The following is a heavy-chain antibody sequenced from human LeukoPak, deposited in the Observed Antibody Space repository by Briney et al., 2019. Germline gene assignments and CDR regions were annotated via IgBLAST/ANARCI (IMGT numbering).Heavy chain of an antibody. J-gene: IGHJ3*01. V-gene: IGHV4-34*01. CDR2: INHSGTT. Sequence: SETLSLTCAVYTGSFSGYYWSWFRQSPGKGLEWIGEINHSGTTNYNPSLKSRVTMAVDTSKNQFSLKLSSVTAADTAMYYCARGGATVLAFDVWGQGTVVTVSS. CDR1: TGSFSGYY. CDR3: ARGGATVLAFDV. D-gene: IGHD4-11*01.